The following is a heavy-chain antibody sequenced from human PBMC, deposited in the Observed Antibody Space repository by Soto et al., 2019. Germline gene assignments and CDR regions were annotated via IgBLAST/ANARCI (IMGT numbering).Heavy chain of an antibody. V-gene: IGHV3-23*01. CDR2: ISGSGGST. CDR3: AKRGYCSGGSCYSSWFDP. D-gene: IGHD2-15*01. CDR1: VFTFSSYA. Sequence: GSLRLSCAASVFTFSSYAMSWVRQAPGKGLEWVSAISGSGGSTYYADSVKGRFTISRDNSKNTLYLQMNSLRVEDTAAYYCAKRGYCSGGSCYSSWFDPWGQGTLVTVSS. J-gene: IGHJ5*02.